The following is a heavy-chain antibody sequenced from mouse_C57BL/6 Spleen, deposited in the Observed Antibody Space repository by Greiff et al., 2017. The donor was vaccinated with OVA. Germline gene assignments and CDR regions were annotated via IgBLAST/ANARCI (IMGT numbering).Heavy chain of an antibody. V-gene: IGHV1-50*01. Sequence: VQLQQPGAELVKPGASVKLSCKASGYTFTSYWMQWVKQRPGQGLEWIGEIDPSDSYTNYNQKFKGKATLTVDTSSSTAYMQLSSLTSEDSAVYYCARGDYDGYYLTDYWGQGTSVTVSS. CDR2: IDPSDSYT. CDR1: GYTFTSYW. J-gene: IGHJ4*01. CDR3: ARGDYDGYYLTDY. D-gene: IGHD2-3*01.